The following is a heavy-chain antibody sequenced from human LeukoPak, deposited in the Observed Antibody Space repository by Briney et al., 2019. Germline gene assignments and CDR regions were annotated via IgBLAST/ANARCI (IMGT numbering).Heavy chain of an antibody. CDR2: INPSGGSI. V-gene: IGHV1-46*01. CDR1: GYTFTSYA. D-gene: IGHD3-22*01. J-gene: IGHJ3*02. CDR3: ARGRNYYDSSRYYYEGDAFDI. Sequence: ASVKVSCKASGYTFTSYAMNWVRQAPGQGLEWMGIINPSGGSIRYAQKFQGRVTMTRDTSTSTVYMELSSLRSEDTAVYHCARGRNYYDSSRYYYEGDAFDIWGQGTMVTVSS.